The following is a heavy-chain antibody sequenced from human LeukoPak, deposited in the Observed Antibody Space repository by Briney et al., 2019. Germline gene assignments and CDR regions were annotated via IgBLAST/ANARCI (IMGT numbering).Heavy chain of an antibody. Sequence: GGPLRLSCAASGFTFSNFAMTWVRQAPGKGLEWVAAISGSGVLTFYADSVRGRFTISRDISKNTLYLQINSLRAEDTAVYYCAKRFLPDGYYFDYWGQGTLVTVSS. CDR3: AKRFLPDGYYFDY. D-gene: IGHD5-24*01. V-gene: IGHV3-23*01. CDR2: ISGSGVLT. J-gene: IGHJ4*02. CDR1: GFTFSNFA.